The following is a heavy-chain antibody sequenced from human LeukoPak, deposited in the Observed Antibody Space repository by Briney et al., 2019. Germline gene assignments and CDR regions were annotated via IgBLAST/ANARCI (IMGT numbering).Heavy chain of an antibody. V-gene: IGHV3-9*01. CDR2: ISCNGGSI. J-gene: IGHJ2*01. Sequence: GRSLRLSCAASGFTFDDYAMHWVRQAPGKGLDWVSGISCNGGSIGYADSAKGRFTISRDNAKNSLYLQMNSLRAEDTAVYYCARGGSYCSSTRCYDTLGYFDLWGRGTLVTVSS. CDR3: ARGGSYCSSTRCYDTLGYFDL. D-gene: IGHD2-2*01. CDR1: GFTFDDYA.